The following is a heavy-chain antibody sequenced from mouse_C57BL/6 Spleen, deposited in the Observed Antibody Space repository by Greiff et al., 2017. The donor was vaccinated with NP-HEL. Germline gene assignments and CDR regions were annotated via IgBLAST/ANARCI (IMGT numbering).Heavy chain of an antibody. Sequence: EVQGVESGAELVRPGASVKLSCTASGFNIKDDYMHWVKQRPEQGLEWIGWIDPENGDTEYASKFQGKATITADTSSNTAYLQLSSLTSEDTAVYYCTTYYSKKFAYWGQGTLVTVSA. D-gene: IGHD2-5*01. J-gene: IGHJ3*01. CDR3: TTYYSKKFAY. V-gene: IGHV14-4*01. CDR1: GFNIKDDY. CDR2: IDPENGDT.